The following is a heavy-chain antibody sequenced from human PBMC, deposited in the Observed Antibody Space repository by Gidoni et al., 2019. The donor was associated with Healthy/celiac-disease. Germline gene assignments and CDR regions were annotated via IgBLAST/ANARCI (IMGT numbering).Heavy chain of an antibody. V-gene: IGHV3-23*04. J-gene: IGHJ6*03. Sequence: EVQLVESGGGLVQPGGSLRLSCAASVFTFSSYAMSWVRQAPGKGLEWVSAISGSGGSTYYADSVKGRFTISRDNSKNTLYLQMNSLRAEDTAVYYCANVAAAGTPLSYYYYYMDVWGKGTTVTVSS. D-gene: IGHD6-13*01. CDR1: VFTFSSYA. CDR3: ANVAAAGTPLSYYYYYMDV. CDR2: ISGSGGST.